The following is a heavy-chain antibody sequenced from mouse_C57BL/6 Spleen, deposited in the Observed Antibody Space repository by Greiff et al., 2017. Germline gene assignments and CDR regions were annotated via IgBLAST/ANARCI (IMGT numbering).Heavy chain of an antibody. CDR3: ARSKGDYGVNYFDY. CDR1: GYTFTTYP. Sequence: VQLQQSGAELVKPGASVTMSCKASGYTFTTYPIEWMKQNHGKSLEWIGNFHPYNDDTKYNEKFKGKATLSVEKSSSTVYLELSRLTSDDSAVYYCARSKGDYGVNYFDYWGQGTTLTVPS. D-gene: IGHD2-4*01. CDR2: FHPYNDDT. V-gene: IGHV1-47*01. J-gene: IGHJ2*01.